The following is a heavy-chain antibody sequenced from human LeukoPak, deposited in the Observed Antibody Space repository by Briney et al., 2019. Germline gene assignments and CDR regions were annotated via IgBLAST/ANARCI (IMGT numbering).Heavy chain of an antibody. CDR1: GFTFDDYA. CDR2: ISGDGGST. CDR3: AKEGHYYGSGSYYNIKMPLMDV. Sequence: PGGSLRLSCAASGFTFDDYAMHWARQAPGKGLEWVSLISGDGGSTYYADSVKGRFTISRDNSKNSLHLQMNSLRTEDTALYYCAKEGHYYGSGSYYNIKMPLMDVWGQGTTVTVSS. V-gene: IGHV3-43*02. J-gene: IGHJ6*02. D-gene: IGHD3-10*01.